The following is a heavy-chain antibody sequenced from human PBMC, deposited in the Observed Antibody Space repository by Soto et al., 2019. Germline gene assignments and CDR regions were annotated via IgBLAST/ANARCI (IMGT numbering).Heavy chain of an antibody. CDR1: GYTLTELS. J-gene: IGHJ5*02. D-gene: IGHD3-9*01. Sequence: ASVKVSCKVSGYTLTELSMHWVRQAPGKGLEWMGGFDPEDGETIYAQKFQGRVTMTEDTSTDTAYMELSSLRSEDTAVYYCATAPNFDWLPKTNWFDPWGQGTLVTVSS. CDR3: ATAPNFDWLPKTNWFDP. CDR2: FDPEDGET. V-gene: IGHV1-24*01.